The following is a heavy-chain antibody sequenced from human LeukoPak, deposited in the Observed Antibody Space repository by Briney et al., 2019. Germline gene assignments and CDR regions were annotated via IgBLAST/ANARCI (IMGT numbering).Heavy chain of an antibody. J-gene: IGHJ4*02. V-gene: IGHV3-64*01. CDR3: ARESSTWYEYDY. Sequence: GGSLRLSCAASGFTFSSYAMHWVRQAPGKGLEYVSAITSNGGSTYYANSVKGRFTISRDNSKNTLYLQMGSRRVEDMAVYYCARESSTWYEYDYWGQGTLVTVSS. CDR2: ITSNGGST. CDR1: GFTFSSYA. D-gene: IGHD6-13*01.